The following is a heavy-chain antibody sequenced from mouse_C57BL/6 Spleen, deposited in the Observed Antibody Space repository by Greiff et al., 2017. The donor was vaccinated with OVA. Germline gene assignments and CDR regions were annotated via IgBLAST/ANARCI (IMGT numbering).Heavy chain of an antibody. CDR2: ISRGSSTI. CDR3: ARGGFAY. J-gene: IGHJ3*01. CDR1: GFTFSDYG. V-gene: IGHV5-17*01. Sequence: EVKLMESGGGLVKPGGSLKLSCAASGFTFSDYGMHWVRQAPEKGLEWVAYISRGSSTIYYADTVKGRFTISRDNAKNTLFLQMASWRSEDTAMYYCARGGFAYWGQGTLVTVSA.